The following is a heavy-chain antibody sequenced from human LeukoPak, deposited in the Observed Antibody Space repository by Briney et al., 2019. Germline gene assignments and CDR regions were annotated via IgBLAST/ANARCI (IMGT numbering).Heavy chain of an antibody. J-gene: IGHJ2*01. CDR3: AKSPPAYWYFDL. CDR2: IWYDGSNK. V-gene: IGHV3-33*06. Sequence: GRSLRLSCAASGFTFSSYGMHWVRQAPGKGLEWVAVIWYDGSNKYYADSVKSRFTISGDNSKNTLYLQMNSLRAEDTAVYYCAKSPPAYWYFDLWGRGTLVTVSS. CDR1: GFTFSSYG.